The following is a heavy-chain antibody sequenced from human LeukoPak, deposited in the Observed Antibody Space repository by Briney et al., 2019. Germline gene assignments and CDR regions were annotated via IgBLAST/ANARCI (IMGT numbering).Heavy chain of an antibody. CDR2: ISAYNGNT. Sequence: ASVKVSCKASGYTFTSYGISWVRQAPGQGLEWMGWISAYNGNTNYAQKLQGRVTMTTDTSTSTAYMELRSLRSDDTAVYYRARDLLTMVRGVPDYWGQGTLVTVSS. J-gene: IGHJ4*02. D-gene: IGHD3-10*01. V-gene: IGHV1-18*01. CDR3: ARDLLTMVRGVPDY. CDR1: GYTFTSYG.